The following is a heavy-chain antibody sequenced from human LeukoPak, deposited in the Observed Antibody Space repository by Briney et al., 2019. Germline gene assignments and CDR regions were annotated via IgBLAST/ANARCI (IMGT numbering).Heavy chain of an antibody. CDR1: GGSFSGYY. CDR2: INHSGST. J-gene: IGHJ4*02. Sequence: SETLSLTCAVYGGSFSGYYWSWIRQYPGKGLEWIGEINHSGSTNYNPSLKSRVIISVDTSKNQFSLKLISVNAADTAVSYCAGTSGNVVIPPGRKEVPYFDYWGQGTLVTASS. CDR3: AGTSGNVVIPPGRKEVPYFDY. V-gene: IGHV4-34*01. D-gene: IGHD2-2*01.